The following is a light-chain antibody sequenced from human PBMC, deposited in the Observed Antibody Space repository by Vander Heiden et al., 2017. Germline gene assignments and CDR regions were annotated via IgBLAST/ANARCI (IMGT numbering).Light chain of an antibody. CDR2: WAS. Sequence: DIVMTQSTDSLAVSLGERYAINCKSSQSVLYRSNHKNYLAWYLQKPGQPPKLLIYWASTRESGVPDRFSGSGSGTDFTLTISSLQAEDVAVYYCQQYYSTPITFGQGTRLEIK. CDR3: QQYYSTPIT. J-gene: IGKJ5*01. V-gene: IGKV4-1*01. CDR1: QSVLYRSNHKNY.